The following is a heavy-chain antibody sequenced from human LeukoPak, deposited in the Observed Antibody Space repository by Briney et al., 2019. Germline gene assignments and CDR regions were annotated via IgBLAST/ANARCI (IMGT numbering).Heavy chain of an antibody. D-gene: IGHD3-10*01. CDR1: GGSISSGGYY. Sequence: PSETLFLTCTVSGGSISSGGYYWSWIRQHPGKGLEWLGYIYYSGCTYYSPSLKSRVTISVDTSKNQFSLKLSSVTAADTAVYYCARNYYGSGSYYNADAFDIWGQGTMVTVSS. V-gene: IGHV4-31*03. J-gene: IGHJ3*02. CDR2: IYYSGCT. CDR3: ARNYYGSGSYYNADAFDI.